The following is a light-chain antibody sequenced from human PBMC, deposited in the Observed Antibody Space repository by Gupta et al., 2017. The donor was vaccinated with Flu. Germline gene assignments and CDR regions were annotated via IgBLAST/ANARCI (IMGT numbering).Light chain of an antibody. V-gene: IGLV2-11*01. J-gene: IGLJ3*02. Sequence: QSALTQPRSVSGSPGQSVTLSCTGTSSDVGGYNYVSWYQQHPGKAPKLMIYDVSKRPSGVPDRFSGSKSGNTASLTISGLQAEDEADYYCCSYAGSYIWVFGGGTKLTVL. CDR2: DVS. CDR1: SSDVGGYNY. CDR3: CSYAGSYIWV.